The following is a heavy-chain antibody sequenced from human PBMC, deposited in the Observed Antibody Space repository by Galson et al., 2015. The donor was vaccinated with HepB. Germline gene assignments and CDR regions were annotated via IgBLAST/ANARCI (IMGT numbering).Heavy chain of an antibody. CDR3: ATPLPGVVVAATPGDYYYGMDV. CDR1: GGTFSSYA. CDR2: IIPIFGTA. J-gene: IGHJ6*02. Sequence: SVKVSCKASGGTFSSYAISWVRQAPGQGLEWMGGIIPIFGTANYAQKFQGRVTITADESTSTAYMELSSLRSEDTAVYYCATPLPGVVVAATPGDYYYGMDVWGQGTTVTISS. D-gene: IGHD2-15*01. V-gene: IGHV1-69*13.